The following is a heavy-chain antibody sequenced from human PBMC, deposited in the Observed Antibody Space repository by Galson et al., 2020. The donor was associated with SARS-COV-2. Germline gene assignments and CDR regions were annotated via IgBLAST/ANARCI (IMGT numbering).Heavy chain of an antibody. D-gene: IGHD3-3*01. CDR1: GGTFSSYA. Sequence: SVKVSCKASGGTFSSYAISWVRQAPGQGLEWMGGIIPIFGTANYAQKFQGRVTITADESTSTAYMELSSLRSEDTAVYYCASQKYDFWSGYPRPYYYYGMDVWGQGTTVTVSS. V-gene: IGHV1-69*13. CDR3: ASQKYDFWSGYPRPYYYYGMDV. J-gene: IGHJ6*02. CDR2: IIPIFGTA.